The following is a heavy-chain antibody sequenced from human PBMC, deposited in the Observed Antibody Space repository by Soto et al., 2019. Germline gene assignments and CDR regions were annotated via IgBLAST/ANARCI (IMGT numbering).Heavy chain of an antibody. Sequence: QIQLQESGPGLVKPSGTLSLTCAVSSGSISSLNWWSWVRQPPGKGLEWIGEIFHSGSTNYNPSLKSRVDMSVDKSKNQFSLKVFSVTAADTALYFCARRSGTTFYWGRGTLVIFSS. CDR3: ARRSGTTFY. CDR2: IFHSGST. CDR1: SGSISSLNW. D-gene: IGHD1-1*01. J-gene: IGHJ4*02. V-gene: IGHV4-4*02.